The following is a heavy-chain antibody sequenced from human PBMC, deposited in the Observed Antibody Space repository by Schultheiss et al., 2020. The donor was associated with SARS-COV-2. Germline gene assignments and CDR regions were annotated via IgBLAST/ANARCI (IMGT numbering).Heavy chain of an antibody. CDR1: GGSINTTHW. J-gene: IGHJ5*02. Sequence: SETLSLTCAVSGGSINTTHWWSWVRQPPGKGLEWIGEIYHSGSTNYNPSLQSRVSISVDKSKNQFSLKLSSVTAADTAVYYCARVLELPPNWFDPWGQGTLVTVSS. CDR2: IYHSGST. V-gene: IGHV4-4*02. CDR3: ARVLELPPNWFDP. D-gene: IGHD1-7*01.